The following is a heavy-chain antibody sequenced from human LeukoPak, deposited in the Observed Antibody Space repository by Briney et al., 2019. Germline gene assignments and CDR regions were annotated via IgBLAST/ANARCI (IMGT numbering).Heavy chain of an antibody. V-gene: IGHV3-66*01. D-gene: IGHD3-22*01. CDR1: GFTVSSNY. J-gene: IGHJ1*01. CDR2: IYSGGST. Sequence: GGSLRLSCAASGFTVSSNYMSWVRQAPGKGLEWVSVIYSGGSTYYADSVKGRFTISRDNSKNTLYLQMNSLRAEDTAVYYCARARAWSYYYDSSGYGTLQHWGQGTLVTVSS. CDR3: ARARAWSYYYDSSGYGTLQH.